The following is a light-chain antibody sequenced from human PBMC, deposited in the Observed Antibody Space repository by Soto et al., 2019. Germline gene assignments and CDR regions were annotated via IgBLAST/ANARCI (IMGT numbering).Light chain of an antibody. J-gene: IGLJ1*01. Sequence: SYELTQPPSVSVAPGQTARITWGGNNIGGKSVHWYQQKPGQAPVLVVYDDSDRPSGIPERFSGSNSVNTATLTISRVAAGDEADYYCQVWESGRGVFGTGPKLTVL. V-gene: IGLV3-21*02. CDR2: DDS. CDR1: NIGGKS. CDR3: QVWESGRGV.